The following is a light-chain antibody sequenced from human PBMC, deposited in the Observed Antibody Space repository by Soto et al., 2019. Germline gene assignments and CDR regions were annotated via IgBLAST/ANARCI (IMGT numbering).Light chain of an antibody. CDR2: DVS. CDR3: SSYTSSSTLNVV. Sequence: QSALTQPASVSGSPGQSITISCTGTSSDVGGYNYVSWYQQHPGKAPKRMIYDVSNRPSGVSNRFSGSKSVNTASLTISGLQAEDEADYYCSSYTSSSTLNVVFGGGTKLTVL. J-gene: IGLJ2*01. V-gene: IGLV2-14*01. CDR1: SSDVGGYNY.